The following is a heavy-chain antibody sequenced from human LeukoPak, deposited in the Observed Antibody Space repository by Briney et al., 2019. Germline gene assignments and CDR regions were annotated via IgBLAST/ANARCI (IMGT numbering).Heavy chain of an antibody. D-gene: IGHD6-19*01. CDR2: VNSDGSST. J-gene: IGHJ4*02. CDR1: GYTLTELS. V-gene: IGHV3-74*01. Sequence: SCKVSGYTLTELSMHWVRQAPGKGLVWVSRVNSDGSSTSYAASVEGRFTISRDNAKNTLYLQMNSLRDEDTAVYYCARDSRSSGLTVDYWGQGTLVTVSS. CDR3: ARDSRSSGLTVDY.